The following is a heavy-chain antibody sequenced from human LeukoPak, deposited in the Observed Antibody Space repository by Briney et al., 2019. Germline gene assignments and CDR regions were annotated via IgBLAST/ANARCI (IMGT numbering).Heavy chain of an antibody. V-gene: IGHV3-33*01. J-gene: IGHJ3*02. CDR1: GFTFSSYG. CDR3: ARAGDAFDT. CDR2: IWYDGSDK. Sequence: PGRSLRLSCAASGFTFSSYGMHWVRQAPGKGLEWVAVIWYDGSDKYYTDSVKGRFTISRDNSKDTLYLQMNSLRAEDTATYYCARAGDAFDTWGQGTLVTVSS.